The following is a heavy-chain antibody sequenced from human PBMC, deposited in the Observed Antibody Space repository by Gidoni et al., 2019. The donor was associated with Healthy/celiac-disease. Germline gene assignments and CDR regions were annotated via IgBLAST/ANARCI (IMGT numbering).Heavy chain of an antibody. D-gene: IGHD1-7*01. CDR2: IIPIFGTA. Sequence: QVQLVQSGAEVKKPGSSVKVSCKASGGTFRSYAISWVRQAPGQGLEWMGGIIPIFGTANYAQKFQGRVTITADESTSTAYMELSSLRSEDTAVYYCARGDWNYSSLGAVHVRYYYGMDVWGQGTTVTVSS. J-gene: IGHJ6*02. CDR3: ARGDWNYSSLGAVHVRYYYGMDV. CDR1: GGTFRSYA. V-gene: IGHV1-69*01.